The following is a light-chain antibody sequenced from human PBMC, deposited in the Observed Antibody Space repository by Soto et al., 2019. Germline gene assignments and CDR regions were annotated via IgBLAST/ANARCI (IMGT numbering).Light chain of an antibody. CDR3: SSYAGSNNLHVV. CDR1: SSDVGGYNY. Sequence: QSALTQPPSASGSPGQSVTISCTGTSSDVGGYNYVSWYQQHPGKAPKLMIYEVSKRPSGVPDRFSGSKSGNTASLTVSGLQAEDEADYYCSSYAGSNNLHVVFGGGTKLT. J-gene: IGLJ2*01. V-gene: IGLV2-8*01. CDR2: EVS.